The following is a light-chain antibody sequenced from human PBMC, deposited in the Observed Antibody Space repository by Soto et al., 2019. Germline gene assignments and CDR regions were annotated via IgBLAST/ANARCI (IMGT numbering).Light chain of an antibody. CDR2: EVS. Sequence: QSALTQPASVSGSPGQSITISCTGTSSDVGGYNYVSWYQQHPGKAPKLMIYEVSNRPSGVSNRFSGSKSGNTASLTISGLQAADEADYYCSSYTSRTNYVFGPGTKVTV. CDR1: SSDVGGYNY. V-gene: IGLV2-14*01. CDR3: SSYTSRTNYV. J-gene: IGLJ1*01.